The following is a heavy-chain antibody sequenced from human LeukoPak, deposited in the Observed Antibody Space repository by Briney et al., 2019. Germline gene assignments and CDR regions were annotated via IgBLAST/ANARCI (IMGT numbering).Heavy chain of an antibody. CDR1: GATFTTYA. CDR2: IIPVFGTA. J-gene: IGHJ6*03. D-gene: IGHD4-17*01. Sequence: ASVKVSCKASGATFTTYAIIWVRQAPGQGLEWMGGIIPVFGTANYAQRFQGRVTITADESTSTAYMELSSLRSEDTAVYYCASIPYGDYDHYYYMDVWGKGTTVTVSS. CDR3: ASIPYGDYDHYYYMDV. V-gene: IGHV1-69*13.